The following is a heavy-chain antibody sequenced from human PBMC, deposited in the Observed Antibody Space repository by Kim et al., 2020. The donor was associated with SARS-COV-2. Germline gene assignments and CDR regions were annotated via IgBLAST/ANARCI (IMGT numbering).Heavy chain of an antibody. CDR1: GGSISSYY. CDR2: IYYSGST. CDR3: AGVGDYYYYYGMDV. V-gene: IGHV4-59*01. J-gene: IGHJ6*02. Sequence: SETLSLTCTVSGGSISSYYWSWIRQPPGKGLEWIGYIYYSGSTNYNPSLKSRVTISVDTSKNQFSLKLSSVTAADTAVYYCAGVGDYYYYYGMDVWGQGTTVTVSS. D-gene: IGHD3-3*01.